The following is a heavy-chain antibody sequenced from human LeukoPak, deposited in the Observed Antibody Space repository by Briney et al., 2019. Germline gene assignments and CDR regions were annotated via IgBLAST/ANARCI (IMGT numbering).Heavy chain of an antibody. Sequence: SETLSLTCTVSGGSISSYYWSWLRQPPGKGLEWIGYIYYSGSTNYNPSLKSRGTISVDTSKNQFSLKLSSVTAADTAVYYCARAAYSSSMFDYWGQGTLVTVSS. CDR3: ARAAYSSSMFDY. CDR2: IYYSGST. J-gene: IGHJ4*02. D-gene: IGHD6-6*01. CDR1: GGSISSYY. V-gene: IGHV4-59*01.